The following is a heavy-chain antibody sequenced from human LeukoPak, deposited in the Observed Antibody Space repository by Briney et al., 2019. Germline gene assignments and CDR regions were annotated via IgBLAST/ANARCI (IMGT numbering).Heavy chain of an antibody. CDR2: ISWNSVRI. V-gene: IGHV3-9*01. Sequence: GRSLRLSCAASGFTFDDYAMHWVRQAPGKGLEWVSRISWNSVRIGYADSVKGRFTISRDNAKNSLYLQMYSLRAEDTALYYCAKAQGSSNWEVDAFDIRGQGTMVTVSS. D-gene: IGHD6-13*01. CDR3: AKAQGSSNWEVDAFDI. J-gene: IGHJ3*02. CDR1: GFTFDDYA.